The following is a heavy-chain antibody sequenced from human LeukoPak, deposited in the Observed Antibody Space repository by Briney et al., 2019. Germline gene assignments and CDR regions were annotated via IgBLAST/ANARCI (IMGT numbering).Heavy chain of an antibody. CDR1: GFTFSSYG. CDR2: IWYVGSNK. CDR3: ARGGGWLFGDYYGMDV. J-gene: IGHJ6*02. V-gene: IGHV3-33*01. Sequence: GGSLRLSCAASGFTFSSYGMHWVRQAPGKGLEWVAVIWYVGSNKYYADSVKGRFTISRDNSKNTLYLQMNSLRAEDTAVYYCARGGGWLFGDYYGMDVWGQGTTVTVSS. D-gene: IGHD3-22*01.